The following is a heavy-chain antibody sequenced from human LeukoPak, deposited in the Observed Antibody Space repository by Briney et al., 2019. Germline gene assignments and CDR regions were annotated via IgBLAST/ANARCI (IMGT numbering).Heavy chain of an antibody. J-gene: IGHJ5*02. CDR2: IHYDGTT. Sequence: SETLSLTCAVYGGSFSGYHWSWIRQPPGKGLDWIGEIHYDGTTNYNPSLKSRVTISVDTSKNQFSLKLSSVTAADTAVYYCAREGEYSSSSVFSPWGQGTLVTVSS. V-gene: IGHV4-34*01. CDR3: AREGEYSSSSVFSP. D-gene: IGHD6-6*01. CDR1: GGSFSGYH.